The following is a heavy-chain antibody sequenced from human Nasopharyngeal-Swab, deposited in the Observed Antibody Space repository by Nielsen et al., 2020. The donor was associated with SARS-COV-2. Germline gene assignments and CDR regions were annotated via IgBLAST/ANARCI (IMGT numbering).Heavy chain of an antibody. D-gene: IGHD6-13*01. J-gene: IGHJ6*02. CDR1: GYSFTSYW. CDR2: IYPGDSDT. V-gene: IGHV5-51*01. CDR3: ARSITSSSWYLYGMDV. Sequence: GGSLRLSCKGSGYSFTSYWIGWVRQMPGKGLEWMGIIYPGDSDTRYSPSFQGQVTISADKSISTAYLQWSSLKASDTAMYYCARSITSSSWYLYGMDVWGQGTTVTVSS.